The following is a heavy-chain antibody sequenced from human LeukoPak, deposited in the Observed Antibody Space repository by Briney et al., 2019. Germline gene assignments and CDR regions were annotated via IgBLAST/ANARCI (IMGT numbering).Heavy chain of an antibody. CDR1: GGSISSSSYY. D-gene: IGHD3-22*01. J-gene: IGHJ4*02. CDR2: IYYSGST. V-gene: IGHV4-39*02. CDR3: ARDSSDSSGSEDY. Sequence: PSETLSLTCTVSGGSISSSSYYWGWIRQPPGKGLEWIGSIYYSGSTYYNPSLKSRVTISVDTSKNQFSLKLSSVTAADTAVYYCARDSSDSSGSEDYWGQGTLVTVSS.